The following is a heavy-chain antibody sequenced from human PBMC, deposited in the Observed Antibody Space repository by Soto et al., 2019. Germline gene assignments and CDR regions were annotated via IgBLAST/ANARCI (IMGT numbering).Heavy chain of an antibody. CDR2: FHPEGGET. Sequence: GASVKVSCKASGYTLTEFSMQWVRQAPGKGLEWMGGFHPEGGETIYAQKFQGRVTMTQDRFTYTAYMELTSLRSEDTAVYYCKTLNEWNWVAPAPFFDFWGQGTLVTVSS. CDR3: KTLNEWNWVAPAPFFDF. V-gene: IGHV1-24*01. J-gene: IGHJ4*02. CDR1: GYTLTEFS. D-gene: IGHD2-2*01.